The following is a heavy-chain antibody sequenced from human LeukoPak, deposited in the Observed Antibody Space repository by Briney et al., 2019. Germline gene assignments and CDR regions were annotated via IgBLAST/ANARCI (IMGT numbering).Heavy chain of an antibody. CDR3: ARGPYSYDSSGAFDI. V-gene: IGHV4-61*02. CDR2: ISSSGST. CDR1: GDSISSGDYY. Sequence: PSETLSLTCTVSGDSISSGDYYWCWIRQPAGKGLECIGRISSSGSTNYNPSLKSRVTISVDTSKNQFSLKLSSVTAADTAVYFCARGPYSYDSSGAFDIWGQGTMVTVSS. D-gene: IGHD3-22*01. J-gene: IGHJ3*02.